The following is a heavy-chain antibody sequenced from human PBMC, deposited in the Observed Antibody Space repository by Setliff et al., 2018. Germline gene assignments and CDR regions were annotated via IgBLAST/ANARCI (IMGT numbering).Heavy chain of an antibody. D-gene: IGHD3-22*01. Sequence: LSLTCTVSDGSLSTYYWSWIRQPPGKGLEFIGYVYYSGTTNYDPSLKSRVTISVDPSKNQFSLKLSSVTAADTAVYYCARAPRYFDSTGSYFDGWGQGTPVTVSS. V-gene: IGHV4-59*12. CDR1: DGSLSTYY. CDR2: VYYSGTT. CDR3: ARAPRYFDSTGSYFDG. J-gene: IGHJ4*02.